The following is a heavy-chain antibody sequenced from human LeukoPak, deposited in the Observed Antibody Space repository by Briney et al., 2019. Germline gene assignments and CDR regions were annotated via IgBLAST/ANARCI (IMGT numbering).Heavy chain of an antibody. CDR3: ARGNTVVTPAGPRDFDY. CDR2: INPSGGST. V-gene: IGHV1-46*01. Sequence: GASVKVSCKASGYTFTSYYMHWVRQAPGQGLEWMGIINPSGGSTSYAQKFQGRVTMTRDTSTSTVYMELSSLRSEDTAVYYCARGNTVVTPAGPRDFDYWGQGTLVTVSS. J-gene: IGHJ4*02. CDR1: GYTFTSYY. D-gene: IGHD4-23*01.